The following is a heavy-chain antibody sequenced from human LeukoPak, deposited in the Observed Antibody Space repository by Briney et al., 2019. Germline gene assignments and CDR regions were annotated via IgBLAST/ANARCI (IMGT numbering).Heavy chain of an antibody. D-gene: IGHD3-3*01. Sequence: GGSLRLSCAASGLTFSSYAMNWVRQAPGKGLEWVSSISGRGGSTYYADSVKGRFTISRDNSKNTLYLQMNSLRAEDTAVYYCAKDFWSDYYSGYFDYWGQGTLVTVSS. V-gene: IGHV3-23*01. J-gene: IGHJ4*02. CDR1: GLTFSSYA. CDR2: ISGRGGST. CDR3: AKDFWSDYYSGYFDY.